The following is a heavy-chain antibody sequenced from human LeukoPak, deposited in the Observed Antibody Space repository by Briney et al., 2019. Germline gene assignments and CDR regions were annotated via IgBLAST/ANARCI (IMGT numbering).Heavy chain of an antibody. CDR2: IYYSGST. CDR3: ARHGPYDYSTYYGMDV. Sequence: SETLSLTCTVSGGSISSYYWSWIRQPPGKGLEWIGYIYYSGSTNYNPSLKSRVTISVDTSKNQFSLKLSSVTAADTAVYYCARHGPYDYSTYYGMDVWGKGPTVTVSS. CDR1: GGSISSYY. D-gene: IGHD4-4*01. J-gene: IGHJ6*04. V-gene: IGHV4-59*08.